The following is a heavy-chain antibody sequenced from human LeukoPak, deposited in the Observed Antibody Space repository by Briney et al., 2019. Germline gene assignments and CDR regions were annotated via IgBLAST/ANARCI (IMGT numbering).Heavy chain of an antibody. CDR3: VKEGRATSYADY. CDR1: GFTFSSYG. V-gene: IGHV3-23*01. Sequence: GGSLRLSCAASGFTFSSYGMHWVRQAPGKGLEWVSAVSDGGDTTYYADSVKGRFTISRDNSKNTVDLEMNSLRAEDTALYYCVKEGRATSYADYWGQGTLVTVSS. J-gene: IGHJ4*02. CDR2: VSDGGDTT. D-gene: IGHD3-16*01.